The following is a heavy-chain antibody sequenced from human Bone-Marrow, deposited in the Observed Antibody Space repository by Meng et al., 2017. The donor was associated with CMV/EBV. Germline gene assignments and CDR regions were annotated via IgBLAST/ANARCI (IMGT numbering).Heavy chain of an antibody. J-gene: IGHJ4*02. CDR3: ARDKYCGGDCYLYFDY. CDR1: GFTFSSYS. V-gene: IGHV3-48*04. D-gene: IGHD2-21*01. CDR2: ISSSSSTI. Sequence: GESLKISCAASGFTFSSYSMNWVRQAPGKGLEWVSYISSSSSTIYYADSVKGRFTISRDNAKNSLYLQMNSLRAEDTAVYYCARDKYCGGDCYLYFDYWGQGTLVTVSS.